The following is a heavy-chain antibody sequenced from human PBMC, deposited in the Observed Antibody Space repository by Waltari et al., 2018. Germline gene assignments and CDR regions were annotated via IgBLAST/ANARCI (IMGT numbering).Heavy chain of an antibody. CDR2: VDPEDGET. D-gene: IGHD6-19*01. CDR1: GYTFSDYY. J-gene: IGHJ3*01. V-gene: IGHV1-69-2*01. CDR3: ATALGDSSSASRPFDF. Sequence: EVQLLQSGAELKEPGTTVRISCKVSGYTFSDYYIHWVQQAPGKGLRWMGLVDPEDGETIYAENFQGRVTISADTSTDTAFMELSSLRSEDTAVFYCATALGDSSSASRPFDFWGQGTMITVSS.